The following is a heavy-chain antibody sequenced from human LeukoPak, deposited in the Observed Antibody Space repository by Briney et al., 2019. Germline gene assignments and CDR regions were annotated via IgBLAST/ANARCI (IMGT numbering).Heavy chain of an antibody. D-gene: IGHD2-15*01. J-gene: IGHJ3*02. CDR2: INSKSDDI. V-gene: IGHV3-48*01. CDR1: GFTFSSYS. Sequence: GGSLRLSCVASGFTFSSYSMNWVRQAPGKGLEWLSYINSKSDDIYHADSVKGRFIVSRDNAKNSLYLQMNSLRAEDTAVYYCAYPRRGGAFDIWGQGTMVTVSS. CDR3: AYPRRGGAFDI.